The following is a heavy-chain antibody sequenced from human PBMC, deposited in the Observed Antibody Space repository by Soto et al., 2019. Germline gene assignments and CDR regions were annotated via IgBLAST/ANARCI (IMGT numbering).Heavy chain of an antibody. J-gene: IGHJ3*02. V-gene: IGHV3-33*01. CDR3: ARELIDCSSTSCYQGGAFDI. CDR1: GFTFSSYG. D-gene: IGHD2-2*01. CDR2: IWYDGSNK. Sequence: GGSLRLSCAASGFTFSSYGMHWVRQAPGKGLEWVAVIWYDGSNKYYADSVKGRFTISRDNSKNTLYLQMNSLRAEDTAVYYCARELIDCSSTSCYQGGAFDIWGQGTMVTVSS.